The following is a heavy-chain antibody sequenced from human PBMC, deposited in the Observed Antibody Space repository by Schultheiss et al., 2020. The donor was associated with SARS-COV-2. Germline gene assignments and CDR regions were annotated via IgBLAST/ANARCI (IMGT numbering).Heavy chain of an antibody. J-gene: IGHJ6*03. CDR1: GFTFDDYA. Sequence: GGSLRLSCAASGFTFDDYAMHWVRQAPGKGLEWVSGISWNSGSIGYADSVKGRFTISRDNAKNSLYLQMNSLRAEDTGVYYCARDEPVEGFGVVPDYYMDVWGNGTTVTVSS. CDR3: ARDEPVEGFGVVPDYYMDV. V-gene: IGHV3-9*01. D-gene: IGHD2-2*01. CDR2: ISWNSGSI.